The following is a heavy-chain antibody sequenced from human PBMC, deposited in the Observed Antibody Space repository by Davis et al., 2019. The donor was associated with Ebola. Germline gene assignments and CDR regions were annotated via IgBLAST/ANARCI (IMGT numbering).Heavy chain of an antibody. D-gene: IGHD3-16*01. V-gene: IGHV4-34*01. CDR2: INHSGTT. Sequence: PSETLSLTCAVSGYSISSGYYWSWIRQPPGKGLEWIGEINHSGTTNYNPSLKSRVIISVDTSKNQFSLKLNSVTAADMAVYYCARGNLGGAPDYWGQGTLVTVSS. J-gene: IGHJ4*02. CDR3: ARGNLGGAPDY. CDR1: GYSISSGYY.